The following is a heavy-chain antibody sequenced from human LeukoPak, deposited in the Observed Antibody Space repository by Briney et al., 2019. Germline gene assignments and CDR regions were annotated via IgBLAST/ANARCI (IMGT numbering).Heavy chain of an antibody. J-gene: IGHJ4*02. V-gene: IGHV4-34*01. CDR2: INHSGST. Sequence: PSETLSLTCAVYGGSFSGYYWSWIRQPPGKGLKGIGEINHSGSTNYNPSLKSRVTISVDTSKNQFSLKLSSVAAADTAVYYCARVHPPFDYDSSGYYFGGVDYWGQGTLVTVSS. CDR1: GGSFSGYY. CDR3: ARVHPPFDYDSSGYYFGGVDY. D-gene: IGHD3-22*01.